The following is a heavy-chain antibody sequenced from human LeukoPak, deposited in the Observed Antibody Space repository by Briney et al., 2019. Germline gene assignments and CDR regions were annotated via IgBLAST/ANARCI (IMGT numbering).Heavy chain of an antibody. CDR2: ISSSSSTI. Sequence: GGSLRLSCAASGFTFSTYWMHWIRQAPGKGLEWVSYISSSSSTIYYADSVKGRFTISRDNAKNSLYLQMNSLRAEDTAVYYCAREDPTYYDFWSGYEGFDYWGQGTLVTVSS. CDR3: AREDPTYYDFWSGYEGFDY. J-gene: IGHJ4*02. V-gene: IGHV3-48*01. CDR1: GFTFSTYW. D-gene: IGHD3-3*01.